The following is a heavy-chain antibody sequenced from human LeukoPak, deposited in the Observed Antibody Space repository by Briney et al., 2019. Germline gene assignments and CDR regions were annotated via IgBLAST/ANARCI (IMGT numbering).Heavy chain of an antibody. CDR1: GFTFSTAW. D-gene: IGHD4-17*01. Sequence: GGSLRLSCAASGFTFSTAWMSWVRQAPGKGREWVGRIKSKTDGGTTDHAAPVKDRFTISRDDSKNTLYLQMNSLKTEDTAVYYCTRFGTNGDLPDWGQGTLVTVSS. J-gene: IGHJ4*02. V-gene: IGHV3-15*01. CDR3: TRFGTNGDLPD. CDR2: IKSKTDGGTT.